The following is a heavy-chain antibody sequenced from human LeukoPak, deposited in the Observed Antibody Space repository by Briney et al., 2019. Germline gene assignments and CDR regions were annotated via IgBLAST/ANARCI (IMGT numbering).Heavy chain of an antibody. J-gene: IGHJ6*03. CDR1: GGSFSGYY. CDR2: INHSGST. V-gene: IGHV4-34*01. CDR3: ARGGVASYYYYYMDV. D-gene: IGHD3-3*01. Sequence: PSETLSLTCAVYGGSFSGYYWSWIRQPPGKGLEWIGEINHSGSTNYNPFLKSRVTISVDTTKNQFSLKLSSVTAADTAVYYCARGGVASYYYYYMDVWGKGTTVTVSS.